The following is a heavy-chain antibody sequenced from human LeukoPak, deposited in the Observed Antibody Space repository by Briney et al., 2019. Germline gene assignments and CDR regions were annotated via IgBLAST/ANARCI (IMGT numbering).Heavy chain of an antibody. V-gene: IGHV1-2*02. J-gene: IGHJ4*02. D-gene: IGHD1-26*01. CDR2: INPNSGGT. CDR3: ARSGSYHGGFDY. CDR1: GYAFTSYY. Sequence: VASVKVSCKASGYAFTSYYMHWVRQAPGQGLEWMGWINPNSGGTNYAQKFQGRVTMTRDTSISTAYMELSRLRSGDTAVYYCARSGSYHGGFDYWGQGTLVTVSS.